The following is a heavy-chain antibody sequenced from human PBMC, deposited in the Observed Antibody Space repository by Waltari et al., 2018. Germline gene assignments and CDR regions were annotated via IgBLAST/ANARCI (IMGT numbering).Heavy chain of an antibody. D-gene: IGHD1-26*01. Sequence: EVQLVESGGGLVQPGGSLRLSCAASGFTFSSYSMNWVRQAPGKGLGWVSYISSSSSTIYYADSVKGRFTISRDNAKNSLYLQMNSLRAEDTAVYYCASPLWGGSYFIWGQGTLVTVSS. V-gene: IGHV3-48*04. J-gene: IGHJ4*02. CDR3: ASPLWGGSYFI. CDR2: ISSSSSTI. CDR1: GFTFSSYS.